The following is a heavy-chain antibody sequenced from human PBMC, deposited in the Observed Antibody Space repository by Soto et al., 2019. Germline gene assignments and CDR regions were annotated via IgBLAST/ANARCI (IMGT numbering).Heavy chain of an antibody. CDR3: ARVKRYFDWLSGFDP. CDR1: GYAFTSYG. J-gene: IGHJ5*02. CDR2: ISAYNGNT. D-gene: IGHD3-9*01. V-gene: IGHV1-18*01. Sequence: GASVKVSCKASGYAFTSYGISWVRQAPGQGLEWMGWISAYNGNTNYAQKLQGRVTMTTDTSTSTAYMELRSLRSDDTAVYYCARVKRYFDWLSGFDPWGQGTLVTVSS.